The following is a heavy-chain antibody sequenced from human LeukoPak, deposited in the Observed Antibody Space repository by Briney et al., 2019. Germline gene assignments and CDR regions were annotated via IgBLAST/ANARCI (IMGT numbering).Heavy chain of an antibody. D-gene: IGHD1-26*01. CDR3: AREYWDVGATTGGWWDY. J-gene: IGHJ4*02. Sequence: QTGGSLRLSCAASGFTFSSYAMSWVRQAPGKGLEWVSAISGSGGSTYYADSVKGRFTISRDNSKNTLYLQMNSLRAEDTAVYYCAREYWDVGATTGGWWDYWGQGTLVTVSS. CDR1: GFTFSSYA. V-gene: IGHV3-23*01. CDR2: ISGSGGST.